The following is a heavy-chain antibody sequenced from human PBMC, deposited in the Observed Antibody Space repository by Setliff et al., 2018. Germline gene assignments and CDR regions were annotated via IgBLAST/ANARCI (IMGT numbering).Heavy chain of an antibody. V-gene: IGHV3-74*01. CDR2: INNDGSST. CDR1: GFTFSSHW. CDR3: ARGKGNGSGGYFGYDPFDV. D-gene: IGHD3-22*01. J-gene: IGHJ3*01. Sequence: PGGSLRLSCAAAGFTFSSHWMHWVRQAPGKRLMWVSRINNDGSSTTYEDSVKGRFTISRDNAKNTLYFQMNSLRAEDTAAYYCARGKGNGSGGYFGYDPFDVWGQGTLVTVSS.